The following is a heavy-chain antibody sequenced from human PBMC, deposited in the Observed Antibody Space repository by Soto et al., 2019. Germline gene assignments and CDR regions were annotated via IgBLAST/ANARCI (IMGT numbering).Heavy chain of an antibody. J-gene: IGHJ6*02. D-gene: IGHD4-17*01. Sequence: PGGSLRLSCAASGFTFSSYWMHWVRQAPGKGLVWVSRINSDGSSTSYADSVKGRFTISRDNSKNMLFLQMNSLRAEDTALYYCAKDSTVTTSLYSYYYGLDVWGQGTTVTVSS. CDR1: GFTFSSYW. CDR2: INSDGSST. CDR3: AKDSTVTTSLYSYYYGLDV. V-gene: IGHV3-74*01.